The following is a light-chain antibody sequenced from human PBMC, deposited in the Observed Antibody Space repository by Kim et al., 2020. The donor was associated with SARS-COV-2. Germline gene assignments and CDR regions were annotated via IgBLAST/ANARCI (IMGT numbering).Light chain of an antibody. Sequence: DIVMTQSPDSLAVSLGERAILNCKSSQTVLYNSNNKNYLAWYQQKPGQAPKLLIYWASIRESGVSDRFSGSGSETDFTLTISSLQAEDVAVYYCQQYYSTPPSFGQGTKLEI. CDR3: QQYYSTPPS. CDR1: QTVLYNSNNKNY. J-gene: IGKJ2*03. CDR2: WAS. V-gene: IGKV4-1*01.